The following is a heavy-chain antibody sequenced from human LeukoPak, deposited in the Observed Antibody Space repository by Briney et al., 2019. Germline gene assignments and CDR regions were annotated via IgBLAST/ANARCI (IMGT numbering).Heavy chain of an antibody. CDR1: GFTFSDYY. Sequence: GGSLRLSCAASGFTFSDYYMSWIRQAPGKGLEWVSYISSSGSTIYYADSVKGRFTISRDNAKNSLYLQMNSLKTEDTAVYYCTTGTDYDFWSGYWPYWGQGTLVTVSS. J-gene: IGHJ4*02. CDR2: ISSSGSTI. V-gene: IGHV3-11*01. CDR3: TTGTDYDFWSGYWPY. D-gene: IGHD3-3*01.